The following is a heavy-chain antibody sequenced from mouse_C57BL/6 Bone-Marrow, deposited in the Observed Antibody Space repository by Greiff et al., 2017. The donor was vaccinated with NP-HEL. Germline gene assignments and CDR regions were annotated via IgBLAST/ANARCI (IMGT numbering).Heavy chain of an antibody. CDR2: IDPENGDT. J-gene: IGHJ2*01. CDR1: GFNIKDDY. Sequence: VQLQQSGAELVRPGASVKLSCTVSGFNIKDDYMHWVKQRPEQGLEWIGWIDPENGDTEYASKFQGKATFTADTSSNTAYMQLSSLTTEDSAIYYCAREGAYRNFDYWGQGTTLTVSS. V-gene: IGHV14-4*01. CDR3: AREGAYRNFDY. D-gene: IGHD2-10*01.